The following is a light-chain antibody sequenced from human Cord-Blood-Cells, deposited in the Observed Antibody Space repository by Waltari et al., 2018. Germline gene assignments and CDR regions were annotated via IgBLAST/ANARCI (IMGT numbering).Light chain of an antibody. Sequence: NFMLTQPHSVSESPGNTVTISCTRSSGSIASNYVQWYQPRPGSAPTTVIYEDNQIPSGVPDRFSGSIDSSSNSASLTISGLKTEDEADYYCQSYDSSNQVFGGGTKLTVL. V-gene: IGLV6-57*03. CDR1: SGSIASNY. CDR3: QSYDSSNQV. CDR2: EDN. J-gene: IGLJ3*02.